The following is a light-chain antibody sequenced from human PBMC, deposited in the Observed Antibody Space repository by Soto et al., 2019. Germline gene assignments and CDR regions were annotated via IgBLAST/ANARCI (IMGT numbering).Light chain of an antibody. CDR1: QTIGAN. CDR3: QQSYTTVYT. Sequence: DIQMTQSPSSLSASVGDRVTITCRAGQTIGANLNWYRQKLGKAPTLLIYDASTLQSGVPSRFSGLGSGTDFALTITSLQPDDSATYYCQQSYTTVYTFGQGTKVDIK. V-gene: IGKV1-39*01. J-gene: IGKJ2*01. CDR2: DAS.